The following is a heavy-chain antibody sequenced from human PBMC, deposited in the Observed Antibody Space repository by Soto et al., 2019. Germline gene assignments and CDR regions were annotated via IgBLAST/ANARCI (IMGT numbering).Heavy chain of an antibody. V-gene: IGHV1-2*02. CDR2: INPNSGGT. D-gene: IGHD4-4*01. Sequence: GASVKVSCKASGYTFTGYYMHWVRQAPGQGLEWMGWINPNSGGTNYAQKFQGRVTMTRDTSISTAYMELSRLRSDDTAVYYCARDRTVRPADAFDIWGQGTMVTVSS. CDR1: GYTFTGYY. J-gene: IGHJ3*02. CDR3: ARDRTVRPADAFDI.